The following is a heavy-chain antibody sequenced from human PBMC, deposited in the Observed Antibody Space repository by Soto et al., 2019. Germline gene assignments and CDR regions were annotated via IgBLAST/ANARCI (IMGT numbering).Heavy chain of an antibody. Sequence: EVQLLESGGGLVQPGGSLRLSCAASGFTFSTYAMTWVRLAPGKGLEWVSTITGSGGSTFYADSVKGRFSISRDNSKNTVYLQMKNVRAEDTALYYCVKVEQDGTVTNSYWGQGSLVTVSS. J-gene: IGHJ4*02. CDR2: ITGSGGST. V-gene: IGHV3-23*01. CDR1: GFTFSTYA. D-gene: IGHD4-4*01. CDR3: VKVEQDGTVTNSY.